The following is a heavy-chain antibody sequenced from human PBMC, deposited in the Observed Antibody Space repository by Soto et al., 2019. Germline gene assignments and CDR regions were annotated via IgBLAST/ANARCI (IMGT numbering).Heavy chain of an antibody. CDR1: GGSIRSYY. D-gene: IGHD3-16*01. J-gene: IGHJ6*02. Sequence: ASETLSLTCGASGGSIRSYYWSWIRQSPEKGLEWIGYFYHSGNSNYNPSLKSRVTISVDTSKNQLSLSLRSVTAADTAVYFCARISCVDPHGYVNGGLEVWGQGTTVTVS. CDR2: FYHSGNS. V-gene: IGHV4-59*01. CDR3: ARISCVDPHGYVNGGLEV.